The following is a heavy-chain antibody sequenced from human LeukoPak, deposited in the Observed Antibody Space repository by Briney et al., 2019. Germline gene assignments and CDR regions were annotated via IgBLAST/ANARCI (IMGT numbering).Heavy chain of an antibody. CDR3: ARDTTRYYYGSGSSLGAPDY. D-gene: IGHD3-10*01. V-gene: IGHV1-18*01. Sequence: ASVKVSCKASGGTFSSYAISWVRQAPGQGLEWMGWISAYNGNTNYAQKLQGRVTMTTDTSTSTAYLELRSLRSDDTAVYYCARDTTRYYYGSGSSLGAPDYWGQGTLVAVSS. J-gene: IGHJ4*02. CDR2: ISAYNGNT. CDR1: GGTFSSYA.